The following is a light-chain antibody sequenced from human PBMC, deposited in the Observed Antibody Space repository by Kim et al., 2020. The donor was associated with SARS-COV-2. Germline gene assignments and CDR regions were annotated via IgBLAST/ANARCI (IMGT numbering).Light chain of an antibody. CDR2: AAS. CDR1: QRISSL. J-gene: IGKJ4*01. CDR3: QQANSFPRT. Sequence: ASVGDRVTLTCRASQRISSLLSWSQQKPGTAPKLLISAASSLQSGVPSRFSGSGSGTDFTLTIRSLQPEDFATYYCQQANSFPRTFGGGTKVDIK. V-gene: IGKV1-12*01.